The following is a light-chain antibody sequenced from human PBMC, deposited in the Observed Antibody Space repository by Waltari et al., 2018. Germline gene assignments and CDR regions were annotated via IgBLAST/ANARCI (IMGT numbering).Light chain of an antibody. V-gene: IGKV3-15*01. Sequence: ETLMKQSPATLSVSPGERVTLSCRASQRINTNLAWSQQKPGQAPRLLIYGASTRAAGVPGRFSASGSGTEFTLTISSLQSEDFAVYFCQHYINWPLTFGGGTKVEI. CDR1: QRINTN. CDR3: QHYINWPLT. CDR2: GAS. J-gene: IGKJ4*01.